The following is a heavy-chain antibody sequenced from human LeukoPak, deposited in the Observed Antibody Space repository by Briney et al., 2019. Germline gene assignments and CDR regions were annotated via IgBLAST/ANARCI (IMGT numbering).Heavy chain of an antibody. D-gene: IGHD2-15*01. J-gene: IGHJ6*02. CDR1: GFTFSSYG. V-gene: IGHV3-30*03. CDR3: ARGYCSGGSCYRMDV. CDR2: ISYDGSNK. Sequence: HPGGSLRLSCAASGFTFSSYGMHWVRQAPGKGLEWVAVISYDGSNKYYADSVKGRFTISRDNSKNSLYLQMNSLRAEDTAVYYCARGYCSGGSCYRMDVWGQGTTVTVSS.